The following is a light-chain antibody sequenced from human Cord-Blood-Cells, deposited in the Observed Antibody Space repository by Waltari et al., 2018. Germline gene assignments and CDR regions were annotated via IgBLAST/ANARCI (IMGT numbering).Light chain of an antibody. CDR2: DAS. Sequence: EIVLTQSPATLSLSPGERATLSCRASQSVSSYFAWYQQKPGQAPRLLIYDASNRATGIPARFSGSGSGTDFTLTISSLEPEDLAVYYCQQRSNWPPITFGQGTRLEIK. V-gene: IGKV3-11*01. J-gene: IGKJ5*01. CDR1: QSVSSY. CDR3: QQRSNWPPIT.